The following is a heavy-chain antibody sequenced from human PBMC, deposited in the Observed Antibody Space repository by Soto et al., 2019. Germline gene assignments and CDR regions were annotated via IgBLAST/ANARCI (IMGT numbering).Heavy chain of an antibody. V-gene: IGHV4-34*01. CDR2: INHSGST. J-gene: IGHJ6*02. CDR1: GGSFSGYY. D-gene: IGHD2-2*01. CDR3: ARGKSVVVPENYGMDV. Sequence: PSETLSLTCAVYGGSFSGYYWSWIRQPPGKGLEWIGEINHSGSTNYNPSLESRVTISVDTSKNQFSLKLSSVTAADTAVYYCARGKSVVVPENYGMDVWGQGTTVTVSS.